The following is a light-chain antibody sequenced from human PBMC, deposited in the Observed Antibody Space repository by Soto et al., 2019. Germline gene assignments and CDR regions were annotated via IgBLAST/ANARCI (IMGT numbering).Light chain of an antibody. V-gene: IGLV1-40*01. CDR1: SSNIGAGYD. Sequence: QSVLTQPPSVSGAPGQRVTISCTGSSSNIGAGYDVHWYQQIPGTAPKLLIYASSYRPSGVPDRFSGSKSGSSASLAITELQAEDEADYYCQSYDSSLSGFYVFGTGTKLTVL. CDR2: ASS. J-gene: IGLJ1*01. CDR3: QSYDSSLSGFYV.